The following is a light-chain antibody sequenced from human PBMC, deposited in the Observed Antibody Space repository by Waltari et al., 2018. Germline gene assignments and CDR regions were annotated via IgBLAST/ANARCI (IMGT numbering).Light chain of an antibody. J-gene: IGKJ4*01. V-gene: IGKV1-9*01. Sequence: DIQLTQSPSFLSASIADRVTITCRASQGISNYLAWYQQKPGTAPKLLIYAASTLQSGVPSRFSGSGSGTEFTLTVSSLQPEDFATYYCQELDTYPQSLTFGGGTKVEI. CDR1: QGISNY. CDR3: QELDTYPQSLT. CDR2: AAS.